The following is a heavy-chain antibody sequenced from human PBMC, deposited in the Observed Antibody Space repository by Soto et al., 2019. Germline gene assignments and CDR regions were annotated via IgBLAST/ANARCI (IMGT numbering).Heavy chain of an antibody. D-gene: IGHD7-27*01. V-gene: IGHV1-69*06. CDR3: ARGPNWGYLLDS. J-gene: IGHJ4*02. CDR1: GGTFSGHA. Sequence: QVQLVQSGAEVKKPGSSVKVSCEASGGTFSGHAISWVRQAPGQGPEWMGGLIPLFGTTQHAQNFQDRLTITADKSTSTAYMELTTLRFEDTAIYYWARGPNWGYLLDSGGQGTLVTVSS. CDR2: LIPLFGTT.